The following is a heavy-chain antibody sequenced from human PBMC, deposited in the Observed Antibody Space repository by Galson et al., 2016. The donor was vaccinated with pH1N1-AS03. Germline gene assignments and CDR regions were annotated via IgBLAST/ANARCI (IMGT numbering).Heavy chain of an antibody. CDR1: GGTFNTNG. J-gene: IGHJ4*02. V-gene: IGHV1-69*04. CDR2: IIPMLGRG. D-gene: IGHD6-6*01. CDR3: ARERDSSSSSIFVY. Sequence: SVKVSCKASGGTFNTNGFTWVRQAPGQGLEWMGRIIPMLGRGNYAQKFQGRVTIIADISTSTTYMELSNLTSEDTAIYYCARERDSSSSSIFVYWGQGTQVTVSS.